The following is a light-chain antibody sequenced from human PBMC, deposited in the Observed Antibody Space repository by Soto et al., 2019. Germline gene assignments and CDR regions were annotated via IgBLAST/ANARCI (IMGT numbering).Light chain of an antibody. J-gene: IGKJ1*01. Sequence: IVLAHSPATLSVSPGGRATLSCMASQSVNGNLAWYQQKPGQAPGPLIYGASTRATGTPARFSASGSGTEFTLTIRSLQSEDFAVYYCQQDDNWPRTFGQGTKV. CDR2: GAS. CDR3: QQDDNWPRT. CDR1: QSVNGN. V-gene: IGKV3D-15*01.